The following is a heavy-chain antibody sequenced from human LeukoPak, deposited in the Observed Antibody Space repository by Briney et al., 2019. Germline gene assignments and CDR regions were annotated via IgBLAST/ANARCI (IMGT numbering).Heavy chain of an antibody. V-gene: IGHV3-66*01. CDR3: ARDGGRDGNNWNYFDY. D-gene: IGHD2-15*01. CDR1: GFTVSSNY. Sequence: PGGSLRLSCAASGFTVSSNYMSWVRQAPGKGLEWVSVIYSGGSTYYADSVKGRFTISRDNSKNTLYLQMNSLRAEDTAVYYCARDGGRDGNNWNYFDYWGQGTLVTVSS. CDR2: IYSGGST. J-gene: IGHJ4*02.